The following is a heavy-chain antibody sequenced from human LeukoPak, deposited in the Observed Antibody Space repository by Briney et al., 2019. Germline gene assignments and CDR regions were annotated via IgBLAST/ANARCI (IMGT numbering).Heavy chain of an antibody. Sequence: PGGSLRLSCAASGFAFSDFWMSWVRQAPGKGLEWVANIRRDGNASNYVPSVRGRFTISRDNAKHSLYLQMNSLTVEDPAMYYCSTSHDSAGNDWGQGTLVTVPS. CDR2: IRRDGNAS. D-gene: IGHD2-15*01. CDR1: GFAFSDFW. J-gene: IGHJ4*02. V-gene: IGHV3-7*03. CDR3: STSHDSAGND.